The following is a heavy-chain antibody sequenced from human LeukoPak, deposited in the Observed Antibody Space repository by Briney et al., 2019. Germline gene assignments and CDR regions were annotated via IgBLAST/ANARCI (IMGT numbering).Heavy chain of an antibody. CDR2: IRPNNGNT. Sequence: ASVTVSFTASGYTFTNYGISWVRQAPGQGLEWMGWIRPNNGNTNYAQKLQGRVSMTTDTSTSTAYMELRSLRSDDTAVYYCAREEGAPIAAANVWGLGTMVTVSS. V-gene: IGHV1-18*01. CDR1: GYTFTNYG. CDR3: AREEGAPIAAANV. J-gene: IGHJ3*01. D-gene: IGHD6-13*01.